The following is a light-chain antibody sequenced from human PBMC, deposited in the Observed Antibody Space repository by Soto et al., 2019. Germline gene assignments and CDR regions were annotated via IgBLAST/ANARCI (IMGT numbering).Light chain of an antibody. J-gene: IGKJ4*01. V-gene: IGKV1-12*01. Sequence: DIQMTPSPSSVSASVGDRVTITCRASQGISSWLARYQQKPGKAHKLLIYAASSLQSGVPSRFSGSGSGTDFTLTISSLQPEDFATYYCQQANSFPLTCGGGTKVEIK. CDR3: QQANSFPLT. CDR1: QGISSW. CDR2: AAS.